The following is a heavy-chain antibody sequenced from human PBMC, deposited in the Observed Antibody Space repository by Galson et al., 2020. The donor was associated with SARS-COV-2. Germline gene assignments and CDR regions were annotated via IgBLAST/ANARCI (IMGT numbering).Heavy chain of an antibody. Sequence: GESLKISCAASGFSFSTHGMHWVRQAPGMGLEWVALISYDGGNTYYGDSVKGRFTISRDNSENTLYLQMNSLRAEDTAVYYCARTHCSGSSGGYYYYGMDVWGQGTTVTV. CDR2: ISYDGGNT. D-gene: IGHD2-15*01. J-gene: IGHJ6*02. CDR3: ARTHCSGSSGGYYYYGMDV. CDR1: GFSFSTHG. V-gene: IGHV3-30*03.